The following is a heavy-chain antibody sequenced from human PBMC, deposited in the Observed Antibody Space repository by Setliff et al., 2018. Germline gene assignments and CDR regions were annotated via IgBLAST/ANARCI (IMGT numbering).Heavy chain of an antibody. Sequence: PGGVLRLSCAASGFTFDDYAMHWVRQAPGKGLEWVSGISWNSGSRGYADSVKGRFTISRDNAKNSLYLQMNSLRAEDMALYYCAKDATAGGSDAFDIWGQGTMVTVSS. J-gene: IGHJ3*02. V-gene: IGHV3-9*03. CDR2: ISWNSGSR. CDR1: GFTFDDYA. D-gene: IGHD1-26*01. CDR3: AKDATAGGSDAFDI.